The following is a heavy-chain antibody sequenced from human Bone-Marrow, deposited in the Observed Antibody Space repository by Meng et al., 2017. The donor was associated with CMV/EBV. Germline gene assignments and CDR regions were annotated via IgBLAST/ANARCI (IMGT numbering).Heavy chain of an antibody. D-gene: IGHD1-26*01. V-gene: IGHV3-7*01. CDR1: GFTFSSYG. CDR3: ARGPNSYLAVDY. Sequence: GGSLRLSCAASGFTFSSYGMHWVRQAPGKGLEWVANIKQDGSEKYYVDSVKGRFTISRDNAKNSLYLQMNSLRAEDTAVYYCARGPNSYLAVDYWGQGTLVIVSS. J-gene: IGHJ4*02. CDR2: IKQDGSEK.